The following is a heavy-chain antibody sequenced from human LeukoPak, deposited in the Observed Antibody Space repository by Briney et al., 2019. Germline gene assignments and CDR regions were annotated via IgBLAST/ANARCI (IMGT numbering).Heavy chain of an antibody. CDR3: ARQTGSGLFILP. V-gene: IGHV4-39*01. Sequence: PSETLSLTCTVSGGSISSSNSYWGWIRQPPGKGLEWIGSIYYSGNTYYNASLKSQVSISIDTSKNQFSLRLTSVTAADTAGYYCARQTGSGLFILPGGQGTLVTVSS. CDR1: GGSISSSNSY. D-gene: IGHD3/OR15-3a*01. CDR2: IYYSGNT. J-gene: IGHJ4*02.